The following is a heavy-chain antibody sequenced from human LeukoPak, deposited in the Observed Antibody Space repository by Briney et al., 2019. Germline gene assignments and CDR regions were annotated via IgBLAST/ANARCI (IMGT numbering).Heavy chain of an antibody. Sequence: GESLKISCKGSGYSFTSYWIGWVRQLPGKALEWRGIIYPGDSDTRYSPSFQGQVTISADKSISTAYLQWSSLKASDTAMYYCARPHASGSYYFDYWGQGTLVTVSS. CDR2: IYPGDSDT. J-gene: IGHJ4*02. CDR3: ARPHASGSYYFDY. V-gene: IGHV5-51*01. CDR1: GYSFTSYW. D-gene: IGHD6-25*01.